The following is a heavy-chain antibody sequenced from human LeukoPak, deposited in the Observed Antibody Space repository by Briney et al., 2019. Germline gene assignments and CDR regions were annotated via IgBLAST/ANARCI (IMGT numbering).Heavy chain of an antibody. V-gene: IGHV1-46*01. J-gene: IGHJ4*02. CDR3: ARDRAVAGFRFDY. CDR1: GYTFTSYY. CDR2: INPSGGTT. Sequence: ASVKVSCKASGYTFTSYYMHWVRQAPGQGLEWMGVINPSGGTTSSPQKFQGRVTMTRDTSTSTVYMELSGLRSEDTAMYCCARDRAVAGFRFDYWGRGTLVTVSS. D-gene: IGHD6-19*01.